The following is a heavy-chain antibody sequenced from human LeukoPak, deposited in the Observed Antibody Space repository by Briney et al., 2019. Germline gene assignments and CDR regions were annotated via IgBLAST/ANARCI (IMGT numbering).Heavy chain of an antibody. CDR1: GYSISSGYY. V-gene: IGHV4-38-2*01. CDR3: AGHYDFWSGPFWFDP. J-gene: IGHJ5*02. CDR2: IYHSGST. Sequence: SETLSLTCAVSGYSISSGYYWGWIRQPPVKGLEWIGSIYHSGSTYYNPSLKSRVTISVDTSKNQFSLKLSSATAADTAVYYCAGHYDFWSGPFWFDPWGQGTLVTVSS. D-gene: IGHD3-3*01.